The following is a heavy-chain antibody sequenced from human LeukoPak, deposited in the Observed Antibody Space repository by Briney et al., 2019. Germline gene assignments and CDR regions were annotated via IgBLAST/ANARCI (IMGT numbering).Heavy chain of an antibody. CDR2: ISGSGGST. J-gene: IGHJ3*02. Sequence: GGSLRLSCAASRFTLSSYAMSWVRQAPGKGLEWLSAISGSGGSTYYADPVKGRFTISRDNSKNTLYLQMNSLRAEDTAVYYCAKFESWFGELRDNDAFDIWGQGTMVTVSS. CDR1: RFTLSSYA. CDR3: AKFESWFGELRDNDAFDI. D-gene: IGHD3-10*01. V-gene: IGHV3-23*01.